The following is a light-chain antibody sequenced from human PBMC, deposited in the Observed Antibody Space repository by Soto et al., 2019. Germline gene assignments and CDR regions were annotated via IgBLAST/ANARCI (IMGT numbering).Light chain of an antibody. V-gene: IGKV3-15*01. CDR3: QLNDNWPRT. J-gene: IGKJ1*01. Sequence: TQPPGALSLSPGERATLSCRASHDVSSDYVAWFQQKPGQPPRLLIYGASTGATGIPARFSGSGSGTEFTLTFVSLQAEDFALYYCQLNDNWPRTFGQGTKVEIK. CDR1: HDVSSD. CDR2: GAS.